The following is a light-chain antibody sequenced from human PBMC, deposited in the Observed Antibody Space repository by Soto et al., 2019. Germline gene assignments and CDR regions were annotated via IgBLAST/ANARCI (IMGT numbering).Light chain of an antibody. CDR2: GAS. CDR3: QQYGSSPPIT. Sequence: EIVMTQSPGTLSVSPGERATLSCRASQSITRDLAWYQHKRGQAPRLLIHGASNRAAGIPARFRGSGSGTDFTLTISRLEPEDFAVYYCQQYGSSPPITFGQGTRLEIK. CDR1: QSITRD. V-gene: IGKV3-20*01. J-gene: IGKJ5*01.